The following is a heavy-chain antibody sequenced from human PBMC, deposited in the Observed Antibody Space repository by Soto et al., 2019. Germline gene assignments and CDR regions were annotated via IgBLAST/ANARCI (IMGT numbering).Heavy chain of an antibody. CDR3: ARADDDCGPPYY. V-gene: IGHV4-31*03. CDR1: GGCISRGGYY. Sequence: QVQLQESGPGLVKSSQTLSLTCTVSGGCISRGGYYWSWIRQHPGKGLEWIGYIYYSGSTYYNPSLKSRVTISVDTSKNQFSLKLSSVTAADTAVYYCARADDDCGPPYYWGQGTLFTFSS. J-gene: IGHJ4*02. D-gene: IGHD1-1*01. CDR2: IYYSGST.